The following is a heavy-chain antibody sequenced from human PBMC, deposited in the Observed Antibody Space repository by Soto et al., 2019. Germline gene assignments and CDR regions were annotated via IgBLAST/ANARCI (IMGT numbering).Heavy chain of an antibody. CDR1: GGTFSNHI. Sequence: GASVKVSCKASGGTFSNHIITWVRQAPGQGLEWMGGIIPIFGTANYAQKFQGRVTITADESTSTAYMELSSLRSEDTAVYYCARRSDVRYFDWLYIYYYYGMDVWGQGTTVTVSS. V-gene: IGHV1-69*13. CDR3: ARRSDVRYFDWLYIYYYYGMDV. CDR2: IIPIFGTA. D-gene: IGHD3-9*01. J-gene: IGHJ6*02.